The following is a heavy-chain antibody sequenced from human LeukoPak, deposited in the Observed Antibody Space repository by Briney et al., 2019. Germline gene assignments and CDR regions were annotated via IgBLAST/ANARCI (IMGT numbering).Heavy chain of an antibody. V-gene: IGHV3-20*04. D-gene: IGHD4-17*01. Sequence: GGSLRLSGAASGFTFDDYGMSWVRQAPGKGLEWVSGINWNGGSTGYADSVKGRFTISRDNAKNSLYLQMNSLRAEDTALYYCARVAGDYGDYGGGYYYYYYMDVWGKGTTVTVSS. CDR2: INWNGGST. CDR1: GFTFDDYG. J-gene: IGHJ6*03. CDR3: ARVAGDYGDYGGGYYYYYYMDV.